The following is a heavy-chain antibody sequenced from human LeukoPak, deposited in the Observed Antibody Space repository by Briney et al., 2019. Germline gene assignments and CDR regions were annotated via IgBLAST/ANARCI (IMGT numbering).Heavy chain of an antibody. D-gene: IGHD3-10*01. CDR3: AKEHSGSYPDPNRENWFDP. Sequence: GGSLRLSCAASGFTLGSYAMSWVRQAPGKGLQWVSSISGLDGTTFYAVSVKGRFTISRGSSKNTLYLQMNSLRAEDTAVYYCAKEHSGSYPDPNRENWFDPWGRGTLVTVSS. CDR2: ISGLDGTT. J-gene: IGHJ5*02. V-gene: IGHV3-23*01. CDR1: GFTLGSYA.